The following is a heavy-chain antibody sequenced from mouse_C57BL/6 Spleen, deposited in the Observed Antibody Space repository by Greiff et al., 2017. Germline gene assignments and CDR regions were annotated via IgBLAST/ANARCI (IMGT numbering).Heavy chain of an antibody. CDR1: GFTFSDYG. CDR2: ISSGSSTI. D-gene: IGHD2-4*01. V-gene: IGHV5-17*01. Sequence: DVMLVESGGGLVKPGGSLKLSCAASGFTFSDYGMHWVRQAPEKGLEWVAYISSGSSTIYYADTVKGRFTISRDNAKNTLFLQMTSLRSEDTAMYYCARGNYDYFDYWGQGTTLTVSS. J-gene: IGHJ2*01. CDR3: ARGNYDYFDY.